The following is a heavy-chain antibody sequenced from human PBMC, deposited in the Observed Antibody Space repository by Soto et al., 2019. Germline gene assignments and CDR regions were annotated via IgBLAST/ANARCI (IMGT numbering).Heavy chain of an antibody. J-gene: IGHJ4*02. Sequence: PGGSLRLSCAASGFTFSSYSMNWVRQAPGKGLEWVSSISSSSYIYYADSVKGRFTISRDNAKNSLYLQMNSLRAEDTAVYYCASTPPLLSSGYYPIPYFDYWGQGTLVTVSS. V-gene: IGHV3-21*01. CDR1: GFTFSSYS. D-gene: IGHD3-22*01. CDR3: ASTPPLLSSGYYPIPYFDY. CDR2: ISSSSYI.